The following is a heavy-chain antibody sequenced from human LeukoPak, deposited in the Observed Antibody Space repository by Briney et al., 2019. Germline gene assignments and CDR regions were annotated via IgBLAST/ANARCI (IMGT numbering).Heavy chain of an antibody. J-gene: IGHJ4*02. Sequence: GGSLRLSCAASGFTFSSYSMNWVRQAPGKGLEWVSSISSSSSYIYYADSVKGRFTISRDNAKNSLYLQMNSLRDEDTAVYYCARVADYGDYVHDYWGQGTLVTVSS. V-gene: IGHV3-21*01. D-gene: IGHD4-17*01. CDR3: ARVADYGDYVHDY. CDR2: ISSSSSYI. CDR1: GFTFSSYS.